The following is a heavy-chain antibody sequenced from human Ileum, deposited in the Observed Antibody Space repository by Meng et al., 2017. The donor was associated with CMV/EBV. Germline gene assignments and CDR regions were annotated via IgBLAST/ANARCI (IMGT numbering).Heavy chain of an antibody. CDR2: INYTGLT. V-gene: IGHV4-30-4*01. CDR1: GGSISSVDHY. J-gene: IGHJ3*02. Sequence: SETLSLTCTVSGGSISSVDHYWSWIRQPPGKGLEWFGRINYTGLTHYNPSFESRITLSLDTSKNHFSLKMNAVTAADAAVYYCARVSGDWNPGALDIWGPGITVTVSS. D-gene: IGHD1-1*01. CDR3: ARVSGDWNPGALDI.